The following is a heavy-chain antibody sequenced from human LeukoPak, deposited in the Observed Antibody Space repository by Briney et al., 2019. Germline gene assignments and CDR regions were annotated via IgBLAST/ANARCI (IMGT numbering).Heavy chain of an antibody. CDR2: ISGGGGNT. CDR3: AKDVEYSYGSHFDC. J-gene: IGHJ4*02. V-gene: IGHV3-23*01. D-gene: IGHD6-6*01. Sequence: PGGSLRLSCAASGFTFSNYAMSWVRQAPGQGLEWVSAISGGGGNTFYADSVKGRFTVSRDNSKNTLYLQMNSLRAKDTAVYYCAKDVEYSYGSHFDCWGQGSLVTVSS. CDR1: GFTFSNYA.